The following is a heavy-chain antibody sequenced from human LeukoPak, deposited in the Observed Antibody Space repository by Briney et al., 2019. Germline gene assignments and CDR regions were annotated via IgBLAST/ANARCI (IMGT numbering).Heavy chain of an antibody. Sequence: SETLSLTCTVSGGSISSGSYHWSWIRQPAGKGLEWIGRIYTSGSTNYNPSLKSRVTISVDTSKNQFSLKLSSVTAADTAVYYCARVYCSGGSCYFDYWGQGTLVTVSS. CDR3: ARVYCSGGSCYFDY. J-gene: IGHJ4*02. CDR2: IYTSGST. D-gene: IGHD2-15*01. V-gene: IGHV4-61*02. CDR1: GGSISSGSYH.